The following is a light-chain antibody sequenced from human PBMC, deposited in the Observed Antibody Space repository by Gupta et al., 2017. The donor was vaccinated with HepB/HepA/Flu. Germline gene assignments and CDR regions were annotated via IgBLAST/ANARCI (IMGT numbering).Light chain of an antibody. CDR3: GHEDTLPLT. CDR1: QEISNY. Sequence: DIQITQSPSSLSASVGDRVTITCQASQEISNYLNWYQQKPGKAPKLLIYDASKVDTGIRSMFNGSRSGTDFTFTISSRQPEDIATYYCGHEDTLPLTFGHGTKVDIK. CDR2: DAS. J-gene: IGKJ3*01. V-gene: IGKV1-33*01.